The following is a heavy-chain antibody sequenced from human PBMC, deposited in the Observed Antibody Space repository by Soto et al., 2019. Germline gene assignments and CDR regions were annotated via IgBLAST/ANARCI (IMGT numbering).Heavy chain of an antibody. CDR3: ARDPTDYYDSSATLDAFDI. D-gene: IGHD3-22*01. V-gene: IGHV4-59*01. CDR1: GGSISSYY. J-gene: IGHJ3*02. CDR2: IYYSGST. Sequence: LSLTCTVSGGSISSYYWSWIRQPPGKGLEWIGYIYYSGSTNYNPSLKSRVTISVDTSKNQFSLKLSSVTAADTAVYYCARDPTDYYDSSATLDAFDIWGQGTMVT.